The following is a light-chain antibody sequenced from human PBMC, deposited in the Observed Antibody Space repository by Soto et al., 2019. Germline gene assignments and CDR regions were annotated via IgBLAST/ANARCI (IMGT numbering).Light chain of an antibody. J-gene: IGKJ4*01. CDR2: DAS. CDR3: PQGSNWPPT. Sequence: EIVLTQSPATLSLSPGERATLSCRASQSVSTYLAWYQQKPGQAPRLLIYDASNRATGIPARFSGSGSGTDFTLTISSLEREDSAVYYCPQGSNWPPTFGGGTKVEIK. CDR1: QSVSTY. V-gene: IGKV3-11*01.